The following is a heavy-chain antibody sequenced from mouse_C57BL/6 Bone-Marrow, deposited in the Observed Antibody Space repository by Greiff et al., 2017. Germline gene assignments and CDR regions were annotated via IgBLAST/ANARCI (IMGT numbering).Heavy chain of an antibody. J-gene: IGHJ1*03. CDR2: IYPRDGST. CDR1: GYTFTSYD. V-gene: IGHV1-85*01. CDR3: ARDYSSSSWYFDV. Sequence: QVQLQQSGPELVKPGASVKLSCKASGYTFTSYDINWVKQRPGQGLEWIGWIYPRDGSTKYNEKFKGKATLTVDTSSSTAYMELHSLTSEDSAVYFYARDYSSSSWYFDVWGTGTTVTVSS. D-gene: IGHD1-1*01.